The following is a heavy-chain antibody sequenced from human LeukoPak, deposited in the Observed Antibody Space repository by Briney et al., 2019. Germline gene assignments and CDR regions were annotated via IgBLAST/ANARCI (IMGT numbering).Heavy chain of an antibody. CDR1: GGSISSSNW. Sequence: SETLSLTCAVSGGSISSSNWWSWVRQPPGKGLEWIGEIYHSGSTNYNPSLKSRVTISVDKFKNQFSLKLSSVTAADTAVYYCARLQDIVVVSAAHYGMDVWGKGTTVTVSS. V-gene: IGHV4-4*02. J-gene: IGHJ6*04. CDR3: ARLQDIVVVSAAHYGMDV. CDR2: IYHSGST. D-gene: IGHD2-2*01.